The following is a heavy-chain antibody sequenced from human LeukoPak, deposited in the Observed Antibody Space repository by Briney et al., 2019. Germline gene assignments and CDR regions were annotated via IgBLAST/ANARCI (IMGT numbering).Heavy chain of an antibody. D-gene: IGHD6-13*01. CDR3: ARSSSWYVDYYMDV. Sequence: SQTLSLTCTVSGGSISSGSYYWSWIRQPAGKGLEWIGRIYTSGSTNYNPSLKSRVTISVDTSKNQFSLKLSSVTAADTAVYYCARSSSWYVDYYMDVWGKGTTVTISS. CDR1: GGSISSGSYY. J-gene: IGHJ6*03. CDR2: IYTSGST. V-gene: IGHV4-61*02.